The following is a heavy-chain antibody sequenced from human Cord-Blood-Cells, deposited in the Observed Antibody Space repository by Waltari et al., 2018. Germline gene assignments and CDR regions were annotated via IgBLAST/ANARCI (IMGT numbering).Heavy chain of an antibody. CDR3: ARDRYYDSSGYYLDAFDI. CDR2: INPNSGGT. Sequence: QVQLVQSGAEVKKPGASVKVSCKASGYTFTGYYMHWVRQAPGQGLEWMGWINPNSGGTNYAQKFQGRVTMTRDTSISTAYSELSRLRSDDAAVYYCARDRYYDSSGYYLDAFDIWGQGTMVTVSS. D-gene: IGHD3-22*01. J-gene: IGHJ3*02. V-gene: IGHV1-2*02. CDR1: GYTFTGYY.